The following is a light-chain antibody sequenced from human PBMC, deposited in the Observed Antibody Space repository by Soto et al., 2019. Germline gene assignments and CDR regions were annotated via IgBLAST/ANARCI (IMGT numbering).Light chain of an antibody. J-gene: IGKJ4*01. CDR3: LQVNSFPLS. V-gene: IGKV3-15*01. CDR2: DAS. Sequence: EIVLTQSPAILSVSPGERATLSCRASQSISRSLAWYQQKPGQAPRLLISDASTRATGIPARFTGSGSGTDFTLTITSLQPEDFATYYCLQVNSFPLSFGGGTKVDIK. CDR1: QSISRS.